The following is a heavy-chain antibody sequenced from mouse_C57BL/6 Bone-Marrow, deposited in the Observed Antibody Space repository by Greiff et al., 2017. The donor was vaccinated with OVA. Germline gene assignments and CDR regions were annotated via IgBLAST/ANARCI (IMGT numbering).Heavy chain of an antibody. J-gene: IGHJ2*01. CDR3: ARKRENYFDY. CDR2: IDPEDGET. Sequence: EVQLQQSGAELVKPGASVKLSCTASGFNIKDYYMHWVKQRTEQGLEWIGRIDPEDGETKYATQFQGKATITADTSSNTAYLQLSSLTSEDTAVYYCARKRENYFDYWGQGTTLTVSS. V-gene: IGHV14-2*01. CDR1: GFNIKDYY.